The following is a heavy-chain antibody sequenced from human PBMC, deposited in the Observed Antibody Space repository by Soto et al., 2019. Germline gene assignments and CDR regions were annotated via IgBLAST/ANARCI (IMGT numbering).Heavy chain of an antibody. CDR2: IWFDGSDK. CDR3: ARLYCSASSCYSVGAFDI. CDR1: GFTFSSYG. D-gene: IGHD2-15*01. J-gene: IGHJ3*02. Sequence: QVQLVESGGGVVQPGRSLRLSCAASGFTFSSYGMHWVRQAPGKGLEWAALIWFDGSDKYYTESVKGRFTISRDNSKSTLYLQMNSLRAEDTAVYYCARLYCSASSCYSVGAFDIRGQGTMVTVSS. V-gene: IGHV3-33*01.